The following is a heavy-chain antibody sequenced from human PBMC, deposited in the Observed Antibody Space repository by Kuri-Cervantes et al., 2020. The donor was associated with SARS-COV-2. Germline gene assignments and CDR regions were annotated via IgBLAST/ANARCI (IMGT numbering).Heavy chain of an antibody. CDR3: ARRGAVAGTVPFFDY. CDR1: GGSISSYY. CDR2: IYYSGST. J-gene: IGHJ4*02. V-gene: IGHV4-59*08. D-gene: IGHD6-19*01. Sequence: GSLRLSCTVSGGSISSYYWSWIRQPPGKGLEWIGYIYYSGSTNYNPSLKSRVTISVDTSKNQFSLELSSVTAADTAVYYCARRGAVAGTVPFFDYWGQGTLVTVSS.